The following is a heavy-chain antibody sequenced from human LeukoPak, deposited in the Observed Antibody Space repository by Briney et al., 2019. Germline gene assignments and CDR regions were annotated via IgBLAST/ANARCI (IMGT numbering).Heavy chain of an antibody. CDR1: GFTFSTFW. V-gene: IGHV3-74*01. CDR2: INSDESRT. J-gene: IGHJ4*02. Sequence: GGSLRLSCAASGFTFSTFWTHWVRQVPGKGLVWVSRINSDESRTNYADSVKGRFTISRDNAKNTLYLHMNSLRAEDTAVYYCTANYNYWGQGTLVTVSS. D-gene: IGHD3-10*01. CDR3: TANYNY.